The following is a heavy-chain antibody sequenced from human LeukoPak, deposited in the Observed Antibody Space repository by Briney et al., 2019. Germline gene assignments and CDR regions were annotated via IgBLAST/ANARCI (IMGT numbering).Heavy chain of an antibody. Sequence: SETLSLTCAVYGGSFSGYYWSWIRQPPGKGLEWIGEINHSGSTNYNPSLKSRVTISVDTSKNQFSLKLSSVTAADTAVYYCAVAVAGTGADYWGQGTLVTVSS. CDR3: AVAVAGTGADY. J-gene: IGHJ4*02. CDR2: INHSGST. D-gene: IGHD6-19*01. V-gene: IGHV4-34*01. CDR1: GGSFSGYY.